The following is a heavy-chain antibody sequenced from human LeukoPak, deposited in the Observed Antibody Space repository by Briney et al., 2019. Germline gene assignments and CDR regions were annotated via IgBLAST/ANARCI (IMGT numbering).Heavy chain of an antibody. D-gene: IGHD3-10*01. CDR1: GFTVSSNY. Sequence: GGSLTLSCAASGFTVSSNYMSWVRQAPGKGLEWVSVIYSGGSTYYADSVKGRFTISRHNSKNTLYLQMNSLRAEDTAVYYCARGQAVRGVTYFDYWGQGTLVTVSS. J-gene: IGHJ4*02. CDR3: ARGQAVRGVTYFDY. CDR2: IYSGGST. V-gene: IGHV3-53*04.